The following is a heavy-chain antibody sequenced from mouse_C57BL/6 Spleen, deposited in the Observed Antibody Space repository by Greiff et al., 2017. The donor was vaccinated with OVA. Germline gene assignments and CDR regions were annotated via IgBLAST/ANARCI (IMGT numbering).Heavy chain of an antibody. CDR3: AREGTTVVAPNAMDY. V-gene: IGHV1-9*01. J-gene: IGHJ4*01. CDR2: ILPGSGST. Sequence: VQLQQSGAELMKPGASVKLSCKATGYTFTGYWIEWVKQRPGHGLEWIGEILPGSGSTNYNEQFKGKATLTADTSSNTAYMQLSRLTTEDSAIYYCAREGTTVVAPNAMDYWGQGTSVTVSS. D-gene: IGHD1-1*01. CDR1: GYTFTGYW.